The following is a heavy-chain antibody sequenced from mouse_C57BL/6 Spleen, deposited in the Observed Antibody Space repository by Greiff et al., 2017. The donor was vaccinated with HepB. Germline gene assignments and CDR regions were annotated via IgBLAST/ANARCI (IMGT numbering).Heavy chain of an antibody. J-gene: IGHJ1*03. CDR1: GYTFTDYY. Sequence: EVQLQQSGPELVKPGASVKISCKASGYTFTDYYMNWVKQSHGKSLEWIGDINPNNGGTSYNQKFKGKATLTVDKSSSTAYMELRSLKSEDSAVYYCARAPHYSNYERWYFDVWGTGTTVTVSS. D-gene: IGHD2-5*01. CDR3: ARAPHYSNYERWYFDV. CDR2: INPNNGGT. V-gene: IGHV1-26*01.